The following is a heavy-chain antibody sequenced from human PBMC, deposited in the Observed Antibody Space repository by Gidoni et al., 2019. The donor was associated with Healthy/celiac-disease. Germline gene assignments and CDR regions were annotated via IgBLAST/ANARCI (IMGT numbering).Heavy chain of an antibody. Sequence: QVTLKESGPVLVKPTETLTLTCTVSGFSLSNARMGVSWIRQPPGKALEWLAHIFSNDEKSYSTSLKSRLTISKDTSKSQVVLTMTNMDPVDTATYYCARMARGINIYYDSSGYYIDYWGQGTLVTVSS. CDR1: GFSLSNARMG. D-gene: IGHD3-22*01. CDR3: ARMARGINIYYDSSGYYIDY. CDR2: IFSNDEK. J-gene: IGHJ4*02. V-gene: IGHV2-26*01.